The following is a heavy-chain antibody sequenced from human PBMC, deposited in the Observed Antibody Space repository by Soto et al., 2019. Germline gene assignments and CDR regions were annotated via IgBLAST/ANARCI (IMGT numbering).Heavy chain of an antibody. D-gene: IGHD5-12*01. J-gene: IGHJ4*02. CDR3: ASRVGGLYSGNDRYYFDY. Sequence: ASVKVSCKASGYTFTGYAMHWVRQAPGQRLEWMGWINAGNGNTKYSQKFQGRVTITRDTSASTAYMELSSLRSEDTAVYYCASRVGGLYSGNDRYYFDYWGQGTLVTVSS. V-gene: IGHV1-3*01. CDR1: GYTFTGYA. CDR2: INAGNGNT.